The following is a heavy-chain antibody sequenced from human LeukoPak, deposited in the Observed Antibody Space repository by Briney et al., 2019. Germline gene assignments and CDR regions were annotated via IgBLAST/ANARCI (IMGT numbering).Heavy chain of an antibody. V-gene: IGHV4-59*01. J-gene: IGHJ5*02. Sequence: SETLSLTCTVSGDSISTYYWSWIRQPPGKGLEWIGYIYYRVTSDYNPSLKSRVTISVDTSKNQFSLKLSSVTAADTAVYYCARVGVATIYGTTYNWFDPWGQGTLVTVSS. CDR1: GDSISTYY. CDR2: IYYRVTS. D-gene: IGHD5-12*01. CDR3: ARVGVATIYGTTYNWFDP.